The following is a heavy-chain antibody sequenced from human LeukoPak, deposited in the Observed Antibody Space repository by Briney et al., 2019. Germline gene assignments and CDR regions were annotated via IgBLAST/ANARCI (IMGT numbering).Heavy chain of an antibody. V-gene: IGHV4-4*07. D-gene: IGHD1-14*01. CDR3: ARVSTGGRYDY. CDR1: DGSISSYY. CDR2: IFSTGST. Sequence: SETLSLTCTVSDGSISSYYWSWIPQPAGKGLEWIGRIFSTGSTNYNPSLKSRVTMSVDTSKNQFSLKLSSVTAADTAVYYCARVSTGGRYDYWGQGTLVTVSS. J-gene: IGHJ4*02.